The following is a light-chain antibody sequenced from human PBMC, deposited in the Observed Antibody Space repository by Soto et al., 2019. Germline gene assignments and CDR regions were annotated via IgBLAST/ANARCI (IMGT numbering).Light chain of an antibody. CDR1: SSNIGSTT. J-gene: IGLJ3*02. CDR3: AAWDDSLNGVV. CDR2: NNN. Sequence: QSVLTQPPSASGTPGQRVTIACSGSSSNIGSTTVKWYQQLPGTAPKLLIYNNNQRPSGVPDRFSGSKSGTSASLAISGLQSEDEADYYCAAWDDSLNGVVVGGGTKLTVL. V-gene: IGLV1-44*01.